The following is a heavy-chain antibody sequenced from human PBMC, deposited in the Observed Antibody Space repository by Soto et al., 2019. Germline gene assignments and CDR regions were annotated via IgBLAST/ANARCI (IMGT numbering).Heavy chain of an antibody. CDR3: AKPYYYSGIDV. CDR2: ISYDGSNK. J-gene: IGHJ6*02. Sequence: QVQLVESGGGVVQPGRSLRLSCAASGFTFSSYGMHWVRQAPGKGLEWVAVISYDGSNKYYADSVKGRFTISRDNSKNTLYLQMNSLRAEDTAVYYCAKPYYYSGIDVWGQGTTVTVSS. CDR1: GFTFSSYG. V-gene: IGHV3-30*18.